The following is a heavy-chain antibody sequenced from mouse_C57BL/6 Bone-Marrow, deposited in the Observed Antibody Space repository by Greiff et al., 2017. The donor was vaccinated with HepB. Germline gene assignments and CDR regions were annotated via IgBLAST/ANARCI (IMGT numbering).Heavy chain of an antibody. CDR2: INPNNGGT. D-gene: IGHD1-1*01. CDR3: ARSTTVVKFAY. CDR1: GYTFTDYN. Sequence: VQLQQSGPELVKPGASVKIPCKASGYTFTDYNMDWVKQSHGKSLEWIGDINPNNGGTIYNQKFKGKATLTVDKSSSTAYMELRSLTSEDTAVYYCARSTTVVKFAYWGQGTLVTVSA. V-gene: IGHV1-18*01. J-gene: IGHJ3*01.